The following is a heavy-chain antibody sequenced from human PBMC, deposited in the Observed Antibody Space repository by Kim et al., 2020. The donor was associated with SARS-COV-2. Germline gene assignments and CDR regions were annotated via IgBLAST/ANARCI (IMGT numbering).Heavy chain of an antibody. CDR2: INPNSGGT. D-gene: IGHD4-17*01. Sequence: ASVKVSCKASGYTFTGYYMHWVRQAPGQGLEWMGRINPNSGGTNYAQKFQGRVTMTRDTSIRTAYMELSRLRSDDTVVYYCARAMDGDYVDYYYGMDVWGQATTVTVSS. V-gene: IGHV1-2*05. CDR1: GYTFTGYY. J-gene: IGHJ6*02. CDR3: ARAMDGDYVDYYYGMDV.